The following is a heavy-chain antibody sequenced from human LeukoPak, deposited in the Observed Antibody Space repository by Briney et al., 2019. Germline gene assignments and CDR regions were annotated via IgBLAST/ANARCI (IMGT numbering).Heavy chain of an antibody. J-gene: IGHJ4*02. CDR3: ARQSGDGYNSFDY. CDR2: IDHSGST. D-gene: IGHD5-12*01. V-gene: IGHV4-34*01. CDR1: GGSISSYY. Sequence: SETLSLTCTVSGGSISSYYWSWIRQPPGKGLEWIGEIDHSGSTNYNPSLKSRVTISVDTSKNQFSLKLNSVTAADTAVFYCARQSGDGYNSFDYWGQGTLVTVSS.